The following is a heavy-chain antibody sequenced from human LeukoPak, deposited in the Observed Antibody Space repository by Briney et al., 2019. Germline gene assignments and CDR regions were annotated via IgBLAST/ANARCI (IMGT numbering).Heavy chain of an antibody. J-gene: IGHJ4*02. D-gene: IGHD6-13*01. CDR2: IYYSGST. V-gene: IGHV4-59*01. CDR3: ARAPIAAAGTGYDY. CDR1: GGSISSYY. Sequence: SETLSLTCTVSGGSISSYYWSWIRQPPGKGLEWIGYIYYSGSTNYNPSLKSRVTISVDTSKNQFSLKLSSVPAADTPVYYCARAPIAAAGTGYDYWGQGTLVTVSS.